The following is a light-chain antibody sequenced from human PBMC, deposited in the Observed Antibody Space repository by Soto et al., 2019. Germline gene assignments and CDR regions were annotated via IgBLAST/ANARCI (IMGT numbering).Light chain of an antibody. J-gene: IGKJ5*01. Sequence: IFFTQSPGTPSLSPGEKATPSFKASQNVGGRFLAWCQQKPGQAPRLLINVASTRATGIPDRFSGSGSGTDFTLTISRLEPEDFAVYYCQQYGTSPIAFGQGTRLEIK. CDR3: QQYGTSPIA. V-gene: IGKV3-20*01. CDR1: QNVGGRF. CDR2: VAS.